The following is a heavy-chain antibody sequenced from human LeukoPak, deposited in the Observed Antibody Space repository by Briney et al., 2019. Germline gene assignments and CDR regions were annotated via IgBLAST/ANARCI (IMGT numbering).Heavy chain of an antibody. CDR3: MRTYCSSTSCHYFDY. J-gene: IGHJ4*02. Sequence: SETLSLTCAVSGASISSSNWWSWARQPPGKGLEWIGEIYHAGITNYNPSLKSRVPISVDNSRNQFSLKLSSVTAADTAVYYCMRTYCSSTSCHYFDYWGQGALVTVSS. D-gene: IGHD2-2*01. CDR1: GASISSSNW. V-gene: IGHV4-4*02. CDR2: IYHAGIT.